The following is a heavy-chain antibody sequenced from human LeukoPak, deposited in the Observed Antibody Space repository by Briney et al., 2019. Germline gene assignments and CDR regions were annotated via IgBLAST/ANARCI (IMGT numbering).Heavy chain of an antibody. CDR1: GFTFSSYA. V-gene: IGHV3-30-3*01. D-gene: IGHD6-13*01. Sequence: PGGSLRLSCAASGFTFSSYAMHWVRQAPGKGLERVAVISYDGSNKYYADSVKGRFTISRDNSKNTLYLQMNSLRAEDTAVYYCARDSSSSWYGALDYWGQGTLVTVSS. J-gene: IGHJ4*02. CDR2: ISYDGSNK. CDR3: ARDSSSSWYGALDY.